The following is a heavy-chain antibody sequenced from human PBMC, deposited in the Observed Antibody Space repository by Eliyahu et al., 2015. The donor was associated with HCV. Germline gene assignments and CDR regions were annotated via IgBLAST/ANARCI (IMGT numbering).Heavy chain of an antibody. Sequence: QVQLQESGPGLVKPSETLSLTCAVSGYSISSGYYWGWTRQPPGKGLEWIGSIYHSGSTYYNPSLKSRVTISVDTSKNQFSLKLSSVTAADTAVYYCARTGSPGGNWFDPWGQGTLVTVSS. CDR2: IYHSGST. J-gene: IGHJ5*02. D-gene: IGHD3-10*01. CDR3: ARTGSPGGNWFDP. CDR1: GYSISSGYY. V-gene: IGHV4-38-2*01.